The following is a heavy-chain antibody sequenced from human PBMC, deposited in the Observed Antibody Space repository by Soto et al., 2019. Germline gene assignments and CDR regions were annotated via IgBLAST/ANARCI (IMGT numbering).Heavy chain of an antibody. J-gene: IGHJ4*02. V-gene: IGHV3-48*02. CDR1: GFSFSNYN. CDR3: ARDFGHGYYLDY. CDR2: ITDSSDTV. D-gene: IGHD3-3*01. Sequence: GGSLRLSCVASGFSFSNYNMNWVRQAPGKGLEWVSYITDSSDTVHYADSVRGRFTISRDNAESSLYLQMNSLRDEDTAAYFCARDFGHGYYLDYWGRGTLVTVSS.